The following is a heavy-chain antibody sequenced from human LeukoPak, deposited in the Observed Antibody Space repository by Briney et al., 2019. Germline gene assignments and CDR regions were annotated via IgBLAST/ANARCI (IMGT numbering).Heavy chain of an antibody. CDR2: INHSGST. J-gene: IGHJ4*02. V-gene: IGHV4-34*01. CDR1: GGSFSGYY. CDR3: ARGRGLVVTAIGANFDY. D-gene: IGHD2-21*02. Sequence: SETLSLTCAVYGGSFSGYYWSWIRQPPGKGLEWIGEINHSGSTNYNPSLKSRVTISVDTSKNQFSLKLSSVTAADTAVYYCARGRGLVVTAIGANFDYWGQGTLVTVSS.